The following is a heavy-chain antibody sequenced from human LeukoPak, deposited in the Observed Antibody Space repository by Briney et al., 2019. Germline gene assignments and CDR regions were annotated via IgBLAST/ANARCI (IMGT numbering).Heavy chain of an antibody. CDR1: GXSISSYY. V-gene: IGHV4-59*12. J-gene: IGHJ4*02. CDR3: ARDRSLGIIDY. Sequence: SETLSLTCTVSGXSISSYYWSWIRQPPGKGLEWIGYIYYSGSTNYNPSLKSRVTISVDASKNHFSLKLSSVTAADTAVYYCARDRSLGIIDYWGQGTLVTVSS. D-gene: IGHD3-16*01. CDR2: IYYSGST.